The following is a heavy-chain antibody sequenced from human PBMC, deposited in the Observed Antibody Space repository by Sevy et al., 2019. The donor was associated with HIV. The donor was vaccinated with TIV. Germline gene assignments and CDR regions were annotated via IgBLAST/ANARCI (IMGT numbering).Heavy chain of an antibody. Sequence: GGSLRLSCAASGFTFSSYAMHWVRQAPGKGLEWVAVIPYDGSNKYYADSVKGRFTISRDNSKNTLYLQMNSLRAEDTAVYYCARVPRDTATGVSYFDYWGQGTLVTVSS. CDR2: IPYDGSNK. D-gene: IGHD5-18*01. V-gene: IGHV3-30-3*01. J-gene: IGHJ4*02. CDR3: ARVPRDTATGVSYFDY. CDR1: GFTFSSYA.